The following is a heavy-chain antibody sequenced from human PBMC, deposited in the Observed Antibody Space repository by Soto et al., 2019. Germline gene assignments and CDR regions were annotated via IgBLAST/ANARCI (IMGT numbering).Heavy chain of an antibody. D-gene: IGHD3-3*01. CDR2: ISSGSSTI. J-gene: IGHJ4*02. Sequence: VQLVETGGGLAQPGGSLRLSCAASGFTFNSFSMSWVRQAPGKGLEWVSYISSGSSTIYYADSVKGRVTISRDNAKNSLFLQMNRLRDEDTALYYCARDYDFWSGYYTGIMDSWGQGTLVTVSS. CDR1: GFTFNSFS. CDR3: ARDYDFWSGYYTGIMDS. V-gene: IGHV3-48*02.